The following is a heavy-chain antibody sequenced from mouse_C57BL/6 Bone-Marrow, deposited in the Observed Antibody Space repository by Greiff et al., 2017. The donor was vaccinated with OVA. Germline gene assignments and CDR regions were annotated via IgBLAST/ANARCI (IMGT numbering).Heavy chain of an antibody. CDR2: ISDGGSYT. CDR1: GFTFSSYA. CDR3: ARETDYGHFDY. D-gene: IGHD2-4*01. Sequence: EVQLVESGGGLVKPGGSLKLSCAASGFTFSSYAMSWVRQTPEKRLEWVATISDGGSYTYYPDNVKGRFTISRDNAKNNLYLQMSHLKSEDTAMYYCARETDYGHFDYWGQGTTLTVSS. J-gene: IGHJ2*01. V-gene: IGHV5-4*01.